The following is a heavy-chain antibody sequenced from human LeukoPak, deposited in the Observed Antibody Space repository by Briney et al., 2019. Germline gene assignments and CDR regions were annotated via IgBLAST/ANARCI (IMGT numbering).Heavy chain of an antibody. J-gene: IGHJ4*02. CDR2: ISGHNGNT. Sequence: ASVKVSCKASGYTFTSYGISWVRQAPGQGLEWMGWIGWISGHNGNTNYAQKLQGRVTMTTDTSTSTAYMELRNLRSEDTAVYYCARSVDWATATDGGNWGQGTLVTVSS. V-gene: IGHV1-18*01. CDR3: ARSVDWATATDGGN. CDR1: GYTFTSYG. D-gene: IGHD4-17*01.